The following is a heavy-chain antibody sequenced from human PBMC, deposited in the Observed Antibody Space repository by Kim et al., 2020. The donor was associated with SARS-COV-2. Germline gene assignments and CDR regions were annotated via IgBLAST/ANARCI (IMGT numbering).Heavy chain of an antibody. V-gene: IGHV3-23*01. CDR3: AKSGSSWYYFDY. CDR2: ISGSGGST. J-gene: IGHJ4*02. D-gene: IGHD6-13*01. CDR1: GFTFSSYA. Sequence: GGSLRLSCAVSGFTFSSYAMTWVRQAPGKGLEWVSSISGSGGSTFFADSVKGRFTISRDNSKNTLYLQMDSLRADDTALYYCAKSGSSWYYFDYWGQGTLVTVSS.